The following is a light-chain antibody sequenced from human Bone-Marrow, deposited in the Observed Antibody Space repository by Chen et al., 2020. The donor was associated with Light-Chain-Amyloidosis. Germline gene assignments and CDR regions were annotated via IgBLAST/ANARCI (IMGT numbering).Light chain of an antibody. Sequence: DIQLTQSPSSLPASVGDLVTITCQASQDIDHYLNWYQQKPGRAPKLLIYDASNLETGVPSRFSGSRSGTDFTFTINSLQPEDFATYYCQQYDDLPLTFGGGTKVEIK. CDR1: QDIDHY. V-gene: IGKV1-33*01. CDR2: DAS. CDR3: QQYDDLPLT. J-gene: IGKJ4*01.